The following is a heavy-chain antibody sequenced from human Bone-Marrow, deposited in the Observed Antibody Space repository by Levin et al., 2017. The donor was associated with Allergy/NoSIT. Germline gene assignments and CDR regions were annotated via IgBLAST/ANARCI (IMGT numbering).Heavy chain of an antibody. Sequence: GGSLRLSCAASGFTFSSYAMSWVRQAPGKGLEWVSAISGSGGGSGGSTSYADSVKGRFTISRDNSKNTLYLQMNSLRAEDTAIYYCAKHRYYASGANDYWGQGTLVTVSS. CDR2: ISGSGGGSGGST. D-gene: IGHD3-10*01. V-gene: IGHV3-23*01. CDR1: GFTFSSYA. J-gene: IGHJ4*02. CDR3: AKHRYYASGANDY.